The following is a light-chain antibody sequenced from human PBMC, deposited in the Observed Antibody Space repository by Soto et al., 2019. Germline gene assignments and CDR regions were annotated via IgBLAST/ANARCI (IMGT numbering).Light chain of an antibody. CDR2: GAS. Sequence: EVVMTQSPATPPVSPGEGATLSSWASQPVSDKLAWYQQTVGKAPRLLIYGASARDLEIPARFSGRGSGTECTFTITRLQSEDFKVYFCQQYDQWPITFGQGTRLEIK. J-gene: IGKJ5*01. CDR3: QQYDQWPIT. CDR1: QPVSDK. V-gene: IGKV3-15*01.